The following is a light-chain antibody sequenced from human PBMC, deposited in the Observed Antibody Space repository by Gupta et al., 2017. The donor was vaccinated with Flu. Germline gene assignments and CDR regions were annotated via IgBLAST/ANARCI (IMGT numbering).Light chain of an antibody. CDR3: NYRDSSSTQEV. V-gene: IGLV3-19*01. Sequence: GQTVRITGQGGSRRGYYASWYQKKQGQANVRGIEGKNSRPSGIPDRVAGSSSGRTASWTITGAQAEDEADDDCNYRDSSSTQEVFGTGTKVTVL. CDR2: GKN. CDR1: SRRGYY. J-gene: IGLJ1*01.